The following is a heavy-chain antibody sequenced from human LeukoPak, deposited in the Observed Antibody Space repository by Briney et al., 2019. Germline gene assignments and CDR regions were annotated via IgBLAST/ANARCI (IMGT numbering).Heavy chain of an antibody. CDR3: ARRRRPYYGAFDY. Sequence: KPSETLSLTCAVYGGSFSGYYWSWIRQPPGKGLEWIGEINHSGSTNYNPSLKSRVTISVDTSKNQFSLKLSSVTAADTAVYYCARRRRPYYGAFDYWGQGTLVTVSS. V-gene: IGHV4-34*01. CDR1: GGSFSGYY. J-gene: IGHJ4*02. CDR2: INHSGST. D-gene: IGHD4-17*01.